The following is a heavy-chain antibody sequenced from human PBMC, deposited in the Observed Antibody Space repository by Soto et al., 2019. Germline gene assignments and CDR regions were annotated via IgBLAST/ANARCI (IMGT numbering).Heavy chain of an antibody. CDR3: AKLDV. CDR2: ISGSGDST. Sequence: EMQLLESGGALVQPGASLRLSCAASGFTFRTYAMSWVRQAPGKGLEWVSAISGSGDSTYYVDSVKGRFTISRDNSKNTLDLQMDSLRAEDTAVYYCAKLDVWGQGTAVTVSS. J-gene: IGHJ6*02. CDR1: GFTFRTYA. V-gene: IGHV3-23*01.